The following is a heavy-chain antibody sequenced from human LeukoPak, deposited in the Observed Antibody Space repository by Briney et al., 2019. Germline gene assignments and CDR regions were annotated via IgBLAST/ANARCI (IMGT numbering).Heavy chain of an antibody. D-gene: IGHD5-18*01. CDR2: MNPNSGNT. J-gene: IGHJ4*02. Sequence: GASVKVSCKASGYTFTSCDINWVRQATGQGLEWMGWMNPNSGNTGYAQKFQGRVTMTRNTSISTAYMELSSLRSEDTAVYYCARGLLAVDTAMAEFDYWGQGTLVTVSS. CDR1: GYTFTSCD. CDR3: ARGLLAVDTAMAEFDY. V-gene: IGHV1-8*01.